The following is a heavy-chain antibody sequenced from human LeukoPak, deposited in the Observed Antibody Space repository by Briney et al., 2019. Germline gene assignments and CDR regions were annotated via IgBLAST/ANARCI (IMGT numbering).Heavy chain of an antibody. Sequence: PGGSLRLSCAASGFIFSRYAMTWVRQAPGKGLEWVSAISGSGGSTYYADSVKGRFTISRDNAKNSLYLQMNSLRAEDTAVYYCARDATMVPLYYYYYMDVWGKGTTVTVSS. CDR1: GFIFSRYA. D-gene: IGHD3-10*01. J-gene: IGHJ6*03. CDR2: ISGSGGST. V-gene: IGHV3-23*01. CDR3: ARDATMVPLYYYYYMDV.